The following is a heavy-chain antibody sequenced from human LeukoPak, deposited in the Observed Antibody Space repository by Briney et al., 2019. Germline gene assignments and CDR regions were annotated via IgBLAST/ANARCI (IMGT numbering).Heavy chain of an antibody. D-gene: IGHD6-19*01. CDR1: GFTFSSYA. J-gene: IGHJ4*02. Sequence: GGSLRLFCAASGFTFSSYAMSWVRQAPGKGLEWVSAISGSGGSTYYADSVKGRFTISRDNSKNTPYLQMNSLRAEDTAVYYCAKDRAVASGWAPFDYWGQGTLVTVSS. CDR3: AKDRAVASGWAPFDY. CDR2: ISGSGGST. V-gene: IGHV3-23*01.